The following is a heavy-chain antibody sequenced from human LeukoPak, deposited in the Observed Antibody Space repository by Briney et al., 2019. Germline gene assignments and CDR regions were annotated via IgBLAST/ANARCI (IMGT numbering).Heavy chain of an antibody. V-gene: IGHV3-21*01. CDR3: ARDTGYRYGMDY. J-gene: IGHJ4*02. CDR2: ISSSSSYI. D-gene: IGHD5-18*01. CDR1: GFTFSSYS. Sequence: GVSLRLSCAASGFTFSSYSMDWVRQAPGKGLECVSSISSSSSYIYYADSVKDRFTISRDNAKNSLYLQMNSRRAEDTAVYYCARDTGYRYGMDYWGQGTLVTVSS.